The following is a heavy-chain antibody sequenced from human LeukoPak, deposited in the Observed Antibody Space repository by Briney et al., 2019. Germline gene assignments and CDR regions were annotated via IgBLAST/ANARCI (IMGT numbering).Heavy chain of an antibody. CDR1: GFTFSSFS. CDR3: ARDSINGSGTYFDYFFYNGMDV. Sequence: GGSLRLSCAPSGFTFSSFSMSWVRQAPGKGLEWVSSISVNSSYIYYADSVKGRFTISRDNTKNSLYLQMNSLRAEDTAVYYCARDSINGSGTYFDYFFYNGMDVWGQGTTVTVSS. D-gene: IGHD3-10*01. V-gene: IGHV3-21*01. J-gene: IGHJ6*02. CDR2: ISVNSSYI.